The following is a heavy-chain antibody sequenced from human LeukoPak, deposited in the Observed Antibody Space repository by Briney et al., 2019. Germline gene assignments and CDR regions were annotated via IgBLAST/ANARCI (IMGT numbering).Heavy chain of an antibody. D-gene: IGHD3-10*01. V-gene: IGHV3-7*01. J-gene: IGHJ4*02. CDR3: ARDGAMVRGVGGYYFDY. CDR1: GFTFSSYW. CDR2: IMQDGSEK. Sequence: PGGSLRLSCAASGFTFSSYWMSWVRQAPGKGLEWVANIMQDGSEKYYVDSVKGRFTISRDNAKNSLYLQMNSLRAEDTAVYYCARDGAMVRGVGGYYFDYWGQGTLVTVSS.